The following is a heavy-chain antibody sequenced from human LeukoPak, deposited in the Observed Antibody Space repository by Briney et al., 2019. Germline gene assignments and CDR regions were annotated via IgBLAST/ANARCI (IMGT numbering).Heavy chain of an antibody. J-gene: IGHJ4*02. CDR2: ISGSGTST. CDR3: AKDQRSGWTRNFDC. CDR1: GFTFSTYA. Sequence: GGSLRLSCAASGFTFSTYAMSWVRQAPGKGLEWVSAISGSGTSTYHADSVKGRFTISRDNSKNTLYLQVYSLRAEDTAIYYCAKDQRSGWTRNFDCWGQGTLVTVSS. D-gene: IGHD6-19*01. V-gene: IGHV3-23*01.